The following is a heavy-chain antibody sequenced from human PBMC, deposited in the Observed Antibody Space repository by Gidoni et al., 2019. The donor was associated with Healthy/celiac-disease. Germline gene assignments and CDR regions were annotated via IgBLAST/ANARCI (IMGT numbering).Heavy chain of an antibody. D-gene: IGHD5-12*01. J-gene: IGHJ4*02. CDR3: AARLRYDVVFFDY. CDR2: ISGSGGST. Sequence: EVQLLESGGGLVQPGGSLRLSCAASGFPFSSYAMSWVRQAPGKGLEWVSAISGSGGSTYYADSVKGRFTISRDNSKNTLYLQMNSLRAEDTAVYYCAARLRYDVVFFDYWGQGTLVTVSS. CDR1: GFPFSSYA. V-gene: IGHV3-23*01.